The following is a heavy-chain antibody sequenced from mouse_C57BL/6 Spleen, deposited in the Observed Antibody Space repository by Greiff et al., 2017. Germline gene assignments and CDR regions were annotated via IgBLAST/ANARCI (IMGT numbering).Heavy chain of an antibody. V-gene: IGHV1-52*01. Sequence: VQLQQPGAELVRPGSSVKLSCKASGYTFTSYWMHWVKQRPIQGLEWIGNIDPSDSETHYTQKFKDKATLTVDKSSRPAYMQLSSLTSEDSAVYYCARIGDSNYDVWGTGTTVTVAS. J-gene: IGHJ1*03. CDR2: IDPSDSET. CDR1: GYTFTSYW. D-gene: IGHD2-5*01. CDR3: ARIGDSNYDV.